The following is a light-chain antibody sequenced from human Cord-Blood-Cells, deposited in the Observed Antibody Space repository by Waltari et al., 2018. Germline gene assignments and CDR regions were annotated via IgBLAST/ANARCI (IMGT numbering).Light chain of an antibody. CDR2: GAS. J-gene: IGKJ2*01. V-gene: IGKV3-20*01. CDR1: QSVSSSY. CDR3: QQYGSSPYT. Sequence: IGLTQSPGTLSLSPGERATLSCRASQSVSSSYLAWYQQKPGQAPRLLIYGASSRATGIPDRFSGSGSGTDFTLTISRLEPEDFAVYDCQQYGSSPYTFGQGTKLEIK.